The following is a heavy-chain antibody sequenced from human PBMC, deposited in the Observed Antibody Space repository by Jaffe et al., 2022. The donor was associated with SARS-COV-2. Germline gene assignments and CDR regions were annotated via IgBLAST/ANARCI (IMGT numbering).Heavy chain of an antibody. V-gene: IGHV2-70*01. CDR1: GFSLTTFGMC. CDR2: IDWDDEK. CDR3: ARAMTWNDGHVPDY. D-gene: IGHD1-1*01. J-gene: IGHJ4*02. Sequence: QVTLRESGPAVVKPTETLTLTCTFSGFSLTTFGMCVSWIRQAPGKAPEWLALIDWDDEKHLSPSLKTRLTISKDTSKNQVVLTMANMDPMDTGTYYCARAMTWNDGHVPDYWGQGTQVAVSS.